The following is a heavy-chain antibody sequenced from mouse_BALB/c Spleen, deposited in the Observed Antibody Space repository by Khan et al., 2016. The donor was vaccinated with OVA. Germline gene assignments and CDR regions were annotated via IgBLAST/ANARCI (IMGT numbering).Heavy chain of an antibody. CDR2: INPSTDYT. V-gene: IGHV1-7*01. Sequence: QVQLQQSGAELAKPGASVKMSCKASGYTFTSYWMHWVKQRPGQGLEWIGYINPSTDYTEYNQKFKDKATLTADKSSSTAYMQLTSLTSEDSAVXCCTNHGSSSAWFTYWGQGTLVTVSA. D-gene: IGHD1-1*01. CDR1: GYTFTSYW. J-gene: IGHJ3*01. CDR3: TNHGSSSAWFTY.